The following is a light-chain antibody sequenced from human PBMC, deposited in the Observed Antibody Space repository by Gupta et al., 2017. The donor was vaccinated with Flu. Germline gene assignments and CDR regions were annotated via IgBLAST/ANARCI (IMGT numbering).Light chain of an antibody. CDR1: EDGGYNC. Sequence: EDGGYNCVSGYQQHPGKAHKFMIYEVTTRPTEVTDSFSVSKSGNTASLIISGHQGEDEADYYGCSDRSGSTPVFGTGTKVTVL. V-gene: IGLV2-14*01. J-gene: IGLJ1*01. CDR2: EVT. CDR3: CSDRSGSTPV.